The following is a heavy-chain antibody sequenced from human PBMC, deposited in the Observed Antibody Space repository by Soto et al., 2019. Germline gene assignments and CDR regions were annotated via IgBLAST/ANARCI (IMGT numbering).Heavy chain of an antibody. CDR2: ISGSGGST. V-gene: IGHV3-23*01. J-gene: IGHJ4*02. CDR3: AKDVIYCSGGSCYHHFDY. D-gene: IGHD2-15*01. CDR1: GFTFSSYA. Sequence: EVQLLESGGGLVQPGGSLRLSCAASGFTFSSYAMSWVRQAPGKGLEWVSAISGSGGSTYYADSVKGRFTISRDNSKNTLYLQMNSLRAEDTAVYYCAKDVIYCSGGSCYHHFDYWGQGTLVTVSS.